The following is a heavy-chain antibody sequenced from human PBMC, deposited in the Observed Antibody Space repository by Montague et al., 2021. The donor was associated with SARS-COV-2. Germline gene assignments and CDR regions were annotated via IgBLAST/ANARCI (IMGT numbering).Heavy chain of an antibody. J-gene: IGHJ6*02. CDR2: INHSGST. CDR1: GGSFSGYY. Sequence: SETLSLTCAVYGGSFSGYYWRWIRQPPGKGLEWIGEINHSGSTNYNPSLKSRVTISVDTSKSQFSLYMSSVTAADTAVYYCARVRAVPAAMRIFTLGRSYYGVDVWGQGTTVTVSS. V-gene: IGHV4-34*01. CDR3: ARVRAVPAAMRIFTLGRSYYGVDV. D-gene: IGHD2-2*01.